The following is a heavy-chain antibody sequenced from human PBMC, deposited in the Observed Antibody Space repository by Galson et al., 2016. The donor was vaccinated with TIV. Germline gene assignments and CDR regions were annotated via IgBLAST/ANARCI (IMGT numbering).Heavy chain of an antibody. CDR2: ISGYSGNT. CDR3: ARGATVTPYSCFDY. D-gene: IGHD4-17*01. V-gene: IGHV1-18*04. J-gene: IGHJ4*02. CDR1: GYTFSSYS. Sequence: QSGAEVKKPGASVKVSCKASGYTFSSYSINWVRQAPGQGLEWMGWISGYSGNTNYAQKFQGRVTMTTATSTGTAYMELRSLRSDDTAVYYCARGATVTPYSCFDYWGQGTLVTVFS.